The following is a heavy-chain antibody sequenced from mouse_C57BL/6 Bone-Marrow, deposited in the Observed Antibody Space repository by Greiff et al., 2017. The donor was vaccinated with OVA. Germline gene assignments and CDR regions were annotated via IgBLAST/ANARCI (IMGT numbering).Heavy chain of an antibody. D-gene: IGHD2-3*01. CDR2: IYPSDSET. V-gene: IGHV1-61*01. J-gene: IGHJ3*01. CDR3: ARQRGWLLSFAY. CDR1: GYTFTSYW. Sequence: QVQLQQPGAELVRPGSSVKLSCKASGYTFTSYWMDWVKQRPGQGLEWIGNIYPSDSETHYNQKFKDKATLTVDKSSSTAYMQLSSLTSEDSAVYYCARQRGWLLSFAYGGQGTRVTVSA.